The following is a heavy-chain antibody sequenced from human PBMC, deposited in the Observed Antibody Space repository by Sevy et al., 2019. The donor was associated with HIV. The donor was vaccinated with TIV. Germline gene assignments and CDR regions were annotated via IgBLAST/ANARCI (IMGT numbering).Heavy chain of an antibody. CDR3: STDPIILLLVTDGMDV. CDR1: GFTFTYAW. D-gene: IGHD2-8*02. V-gene: IGHV3-15*01. J-gene: IGHJ6*02. Sequence: GGSLRLSCAASGFTFTYAWMAWVRQSPGKGLEWVGRIKSKADGGTVEYAAPVKGRFTIYRDDSKNRLYLEMNSLKTEDTAVYYCSTDPIILLLVTDGMDVWGQGTTVTVSS. CDR2: IKSKADGGTV.